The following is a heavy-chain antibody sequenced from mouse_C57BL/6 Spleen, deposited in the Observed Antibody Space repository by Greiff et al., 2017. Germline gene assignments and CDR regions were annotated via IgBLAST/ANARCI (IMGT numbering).Heavy chain of an antibody. V-gene: IGHV1-19*01. CDR3: ARAPIYLYYFDY. D-gene: IGHD2-1*01. Sequence: EVKLQESGPVLVKPGASVKMSCKASGYTFTDYYMNWVKQSHGKSLEWIGVINPYNGGTSYNQKFKGKATLTVDKSSSTAYMELNSLTSEDSAVYYCARAPIYLYYFDYWGQGTTLTVSS. CDR1: GYTFTDYY. CDR2: INPYNGGT. J-gene: IGHJ2*01.